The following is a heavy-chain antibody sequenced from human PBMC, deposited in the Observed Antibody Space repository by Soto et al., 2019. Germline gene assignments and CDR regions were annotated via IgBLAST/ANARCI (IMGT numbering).Heavy chain of an antibody. CDR3: ARDWRYYDSSGYFMSPRSY. CDR2: INAGNGNT. J-gene: IGHJ4*02. D-gene: IGHD3-22*01. Sequence: ASVKVSCKASGYTFTSYAMHWVRQAPGQRLEWMGWINAGNGNTKYSQKFQGRVTITRDTSASTAYMELSSLRSEDTAVYYCARDWRYYDSSGYFMSPRSYWGQGTLVTVSS. V-gene: IGHV1-3*01. CDR1: GYTFTSYA.